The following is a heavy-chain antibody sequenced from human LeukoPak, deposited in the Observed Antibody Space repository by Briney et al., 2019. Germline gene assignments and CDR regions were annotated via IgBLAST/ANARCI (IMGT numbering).Heavy chain of an antibody. CDR1: GFTFSTSW. V-gene: IGHV3-7*03. Sequence: GGSLRLSSAASGFTFSTSWMSWVRQVPGKGLEWVANIKKDGSETYYVDSVKGRFTISRDNAKNSLYLQMNSLRAEDTAMYYCARGRYSGTTYYFDYWGQGTLVTVSS. D-gene: IGHD5-12*01. CDR3: ARGRYSGTTYYFDY. CDR2: IKKDGSET. J-gene: IGHJ4*02.